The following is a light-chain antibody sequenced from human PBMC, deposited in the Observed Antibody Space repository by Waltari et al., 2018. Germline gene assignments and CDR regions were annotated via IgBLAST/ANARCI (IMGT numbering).Light chain of an antibody. J-gene: IGLJ3*02. CDR1: SSNIGSNT. Sequence: QSVLTQPPSASGTPGQRVTISCSGSSSNIGSNTIKWYQQLPGTAPKLLIYSNTQRPSGVPDRFSGSKSGTSASLAISGLQSEDEADYYCAAWDDSLNGHWVFGGGTKLTVL. V-gene: IGLV1-44*01. CDR3: AAWDDSLNGHWV. CDR2: SNT.